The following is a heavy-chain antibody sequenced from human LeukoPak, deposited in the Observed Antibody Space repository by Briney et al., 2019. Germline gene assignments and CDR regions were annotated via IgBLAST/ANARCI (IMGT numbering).Heavy chain of an antibody. CDR2: ISYDGSDK. J-gene: IGHJ3*02. CDR3: AKDDRVFWKAFDI. V-gene: IGHV3-30*18. D-gene: IGHD1-1*01. CDR1: GLTLSAYG. Sequence: RSLRLSCAASGLTLSAYGMHWVRQAPGKGLEWVAVISYDGSDKYYADSVKGRFTISRDNSKNTLYLQMDSLEVEDTAVYFCAKDDRVFWKAFDIWGQGTMVTVSS.